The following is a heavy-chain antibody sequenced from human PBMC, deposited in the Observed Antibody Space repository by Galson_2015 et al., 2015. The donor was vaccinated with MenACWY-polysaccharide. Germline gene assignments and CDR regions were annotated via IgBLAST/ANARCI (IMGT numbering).Heavy chain of an antibody. J-gene: IGHJ4*02. Sequence: SVKVSCKASGYIFTTYAMNWVRQAPGQGLEWLGGISTNTCNPTYAQGFTGRFVFSLADFVSTANLQISSLKAEDTAVYYCARDPKQKPTTVPTGRFDYWGQGTLVTVSS. CDR3: ARDPKQKPTTVPTGRFDY. D-gene: IGHD3-10*01. CDR1: GYIFTTYA. CDR2: ISTNTCNP. V-gene: IGHV7-4-1*02.